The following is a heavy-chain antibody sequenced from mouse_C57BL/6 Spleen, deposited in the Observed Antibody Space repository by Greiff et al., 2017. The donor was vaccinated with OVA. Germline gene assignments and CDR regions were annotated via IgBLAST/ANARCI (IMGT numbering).Heavy chain of an antibody. CDR2: ISSGGDYI. CDR3: TRERGSGYEDAMDY. V-gene: IGHV5-9-1*02. J-gene: IGHJ4*01. Sequence: EVQLVESGEGLVKPGGSLKLSCAASGFTFSSYAMSWVRQTPEKRLEWVAYISSGGDYIYYADTVKGRFTISRDNARNTLYLQMSSLKSEDTAMYYCTRERGSGYEDAMDYWGQGTSVTVSS. CDR1: GFTFSSYA. D-gene: IGHD3-2*02.